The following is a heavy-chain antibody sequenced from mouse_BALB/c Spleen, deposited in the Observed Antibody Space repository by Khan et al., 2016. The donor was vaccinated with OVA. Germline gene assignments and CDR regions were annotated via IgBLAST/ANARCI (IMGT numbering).Heavy chain of an antibody. D-gene: IGHD1-1*01. CDR2: IWAGGST. CDR1: GFSLNSYG. CDR3: ARDSGYYGSSWYFDV. Sequence: QVQLKQSGPGLVAPSQSLSITCTVSGFSLNSYGVHWVRQPPGKGLEWLGVIWAGGSTNYNSALMSRLSINKDNSKSQVFLKMTSLQSDDSAMYYCARDSGYYGSSWYFDVWGAGTTVTVSS. V-gene: IGHV2-9*02. J-gene: IGHJ1*01.